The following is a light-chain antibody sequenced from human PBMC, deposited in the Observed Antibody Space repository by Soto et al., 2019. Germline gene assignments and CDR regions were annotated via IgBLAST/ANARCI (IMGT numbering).Light chain of an antibody. Sequence: DMEMTQSPSSLSASVGDRVTITCRASQSISNYLNWYQHKPGKVPKLLIYAASSLQSGVPTRFSGSGSGTDVTLTSNSLQPEDFATYYGQQSYGTPLTFGGGTKIEIK. CDR1: QSISNY. V-gene: IGKV1-39*01. CDR2: AAS. CDR3: QQSYGTPLT. J-gene: IGKJ4*01.